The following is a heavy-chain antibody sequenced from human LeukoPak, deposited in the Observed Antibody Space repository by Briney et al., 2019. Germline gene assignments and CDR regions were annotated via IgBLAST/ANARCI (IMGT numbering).Heavy chain of an antibody. V-gene: IGHV3-21*01. CDR2: ISSSISYI. CDR1: GFPFSSYS. D-gene: IGHD3-10*01. CDR3: ATNEVLLWCGESYYGMDV. J-gene: IGHJ6*02. Sequence: PGGSLRLFCAASGFPFSSYSMNWLRQAPGKGLECVSYISSSISYIYYADSVKGRFTISRDNAKNSLYLQMNSLRAEDTAVYYCATNEVLLWCGESYYGMDVRGQGTTVTVSS.